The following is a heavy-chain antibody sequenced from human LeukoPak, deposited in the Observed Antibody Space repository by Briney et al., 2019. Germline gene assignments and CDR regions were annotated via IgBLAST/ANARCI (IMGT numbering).Heavy chain of an antibody. CDR2: IYYSGST. V-gene: IGHV4-59*08. J-gene: IGHJ5*02. CDR3: AGQVVPAANWFDP. Sequence: SETLSLTCTVSGGSISSYYWSWIRQPPGKGLEWIGYIYYSGSTNYNPSLKSRVTISVDTSKNQFSLKLSSVTAADTAVYYRAGQVVPAANWFDPWGQGTLVTVSS. D-gene: IGHD2-2*01. CDR1: GGSISSYY.